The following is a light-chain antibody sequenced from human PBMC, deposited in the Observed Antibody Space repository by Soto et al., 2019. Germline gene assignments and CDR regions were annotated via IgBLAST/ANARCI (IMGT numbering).Light chain of an antibody. V-gene: IGLV1-40*01. CDR2: GNS. CDR3: QSDDSSLSGSVV. Sequence: QSVLPQPPSVSGAPGQRVTISCTGISSNIGAGYDVHWYQQLPGTAPKLLIYGNSNRPSGVPDRFSGSKSGTSASLAITGLQAEDEADYYCQSDDSSLSGSVVFGGGTKLTVL. CDR1: SSNIGAGYD. J-gene: IGLJ2*01.